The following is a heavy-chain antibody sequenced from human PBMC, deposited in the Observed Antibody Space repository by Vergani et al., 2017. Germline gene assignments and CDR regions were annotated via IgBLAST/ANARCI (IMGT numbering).Heavy chain of an antibody. CDR3: ARVRTRERTTDDYRFDP. J-gene: IGHJ5*02. Sequence: QVQLVQSGAEVKKPGASVKVSCKASGYTFTSYGINWVRQATGQGLEWMGWMNPNSGNTGYAQKFQGRITMTRDTSMSTAYMELSSIRSDDTAVYYCARVRTRERTTDDYRFDPWGQGTLVTVSS. V-gene: IGHV1-8*02. CDR1: GYTFTSYG. D-gene: IGHD4-11*01. CDR2: MNPNSGNT.